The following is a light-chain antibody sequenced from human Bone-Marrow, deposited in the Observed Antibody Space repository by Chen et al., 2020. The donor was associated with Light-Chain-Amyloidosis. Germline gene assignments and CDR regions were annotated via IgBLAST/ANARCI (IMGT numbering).Light chain of an antibody. Sequence: DIQMAQSPSSLSASVGDRVTITCRESQSNSTFLNWYQQKPGKGPNLLIYATSRLQSGVPTRFTGSRSGTDFTLTISSLQPEYFASYYCKQSISTPPTFGRGTKVEI. CDR2: ATS. J-gene: IGKJ4*01. CDR3: KQSISTPPT. CDR1: QSNSTF. V-gene: IGKV1-39*01.